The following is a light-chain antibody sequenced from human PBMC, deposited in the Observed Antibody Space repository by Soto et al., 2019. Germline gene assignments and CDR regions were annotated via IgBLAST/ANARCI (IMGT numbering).Light chain of an antibody. CDR1: QSVSNDC. V-gene: IGKV3D-7*01. CDR2: GAS. CDR3: QQDYNLPFT. J-gene: IGKJ5*01. Sequence: EIVLTQSPGILSVSPGERATLSCRASQSVSNDCLAWYRQRPGQAPRLLIYGASTRATGTPARFSGSGSGTDFTLTISSLQPEDFAVYYCQQDYNLPFTFGQGTRLEIK.